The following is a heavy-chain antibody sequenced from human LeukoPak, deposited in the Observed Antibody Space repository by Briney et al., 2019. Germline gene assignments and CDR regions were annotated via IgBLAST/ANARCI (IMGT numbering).Heavy chain of an antibody. CDR1: GGSISSSNW. D-gene: IGHD4-17*01. CDR2: IYHSGST. CDR3: ARFPTVYDYGDPPPGPDDY. Sequence: SETLSLTCAVSGGSISSSNWWSWVRQPPGKGLEWIGEIYHSGSTNYNPSLKSRVTISVDKSKNQFSLKLSSVTAADTAVYYCARFPTVYDYGDPPPGPDDYWGQGTLVTVSS. J-gene: IGHJ4*02. V-gene: IGHV4-4*02.